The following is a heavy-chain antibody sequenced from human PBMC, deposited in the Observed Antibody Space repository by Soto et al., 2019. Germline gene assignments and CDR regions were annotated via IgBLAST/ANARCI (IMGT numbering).Heavy chain of an antibody. CDR3: ARGTSTIFGGGHYYGMDV. CDR1: GFTFTRYS. CDR2: TLYDGSDK. J-gene: IGHJ6*02. Sequence: VQLVESGGGLVKPGGSLRLSCAASGFTFTRYSMNWVRQAPGKGLEWVAVTLYDGSDKYYADSVKGRFAISRDNSNNTLYLQMNSLRAEDTALYYCARGTSTIFGGGHYYGMDVWGQGTTVTVS. V-gene: IGHV3-30*03. D-gene: IGHD3-3*01.